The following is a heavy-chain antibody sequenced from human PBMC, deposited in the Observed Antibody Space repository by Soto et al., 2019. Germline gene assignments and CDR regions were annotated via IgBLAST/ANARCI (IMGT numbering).Heavy chain of an antibody. J-gene: IGHJ5*02. D-gene: IGHD1-26*01. Sequence: QVQLVQSGAEVKKPGASVKVSCKASGYTFTSYGISWVRQAPGQGLEWMGWISAYNGNTNYAQKLQGKVTRTTDTSTSTANMELRGLRSDDTAVYYWASASGSSYWFDPWGQGTLVTVSS. V-gene: IGHV1-18*01. CDR2: ISAYNGNT. CDR1: GYTFTSYG. CDR3: ASASGSSYWFDP.